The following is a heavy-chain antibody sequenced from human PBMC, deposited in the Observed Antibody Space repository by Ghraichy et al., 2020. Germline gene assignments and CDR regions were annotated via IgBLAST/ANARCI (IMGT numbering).Heavy chain of an antibody. CDR3: AKDLGYSSGWFLEY. D-gene: IGHD6-19*01. J-gene: IGHJ4*02. CDR2: ISYEGSNK. V-gene: IGHV3-30*18. Sequence: GGSRRLSCAASGFTFSSYGMHWVRQAPGKGPEWVALISYEGSNKYYAGSVKGRFTISRDNSRNTLYLQTNSLRPYDTAVYYCAKDLGYSSGWFLEYWGQGTLVTVSS. CDR1: GFTFSSYG.